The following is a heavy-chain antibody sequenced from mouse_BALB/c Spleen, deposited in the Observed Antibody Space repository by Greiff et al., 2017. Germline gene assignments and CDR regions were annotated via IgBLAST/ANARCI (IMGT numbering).Heavy chain of an antibody. J-gene: IGHJ3*01. CDR2: INPYNGDT. CDR3: ARGYRYDEDWFAY. CDR1: GYSFTGYF. Sequence: VQLQQSGPELVKPGASVKISCKASGYSFTGYFMNWVMQSHGKSLEWIGRINPYNGDTFYNQKFKGKATLTVDKSSSTAHMELRSLASEDSAVYYCARGYRYDEDWFAYWGQGTLVTVSA. V-gene: IGHV1-20*02. D-gene: IGHD2-14*01.